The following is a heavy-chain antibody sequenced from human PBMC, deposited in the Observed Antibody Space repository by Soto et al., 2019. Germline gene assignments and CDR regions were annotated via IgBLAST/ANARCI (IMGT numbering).Heavy chain of an antibody. CDR3: ARAKIPDGDYYDSSGPHYYGMDV. V-gene: IGHV1-69*13. Sequence: GASVKVSCKASGGTFSSYGISWVRQAPGQGLEWMGGIIPIFDTANYAQKFQGRVTITADESTSTAYMALSSLRSEDTAIYYCARAKIPDGDYYDSSGPHYYGMDVWGQGTTVTVSS. CDR2: IIPIFDTA. CDR1: GGTFSSYG. D-gene: IGHD3-22*01. J-gene: IGHJ6*02.